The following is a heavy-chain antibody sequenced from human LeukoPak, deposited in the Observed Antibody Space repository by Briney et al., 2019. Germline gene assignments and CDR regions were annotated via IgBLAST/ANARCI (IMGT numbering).Heavy chain of an antibody. CDR1: GFTFDDYA. CDR3: AKTRDGYNYYDY. CDR2: ISWNSGSI. V-gene: IGHV3-9*01. J-gene: IGHJ4*02. Sequence: PGRSLRLSCAASGFTFDDYAMHWVRQAPGKGLEWVSGISWNSGSIGYADSVKGRFTISRDNAKNSLYLQMNSLRAEDTALYYCAKTRDGYNYYDYWGQGTLATVSS. D-gene: IGHD5-24*01.